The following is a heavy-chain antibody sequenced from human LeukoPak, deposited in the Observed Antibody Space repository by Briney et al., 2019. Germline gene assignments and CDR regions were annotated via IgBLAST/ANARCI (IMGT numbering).Heavy chain of an antibody. CDR3: ARKGTYYYDSSGYYYFEY. V-gene: IGHV3-7*01. CDR1: GFTFSSYW. J-gene: IGHJ4*02. Sequence: GGSLRLSCAASGFTFSSYWMSWVRQAPGKGLEWVANIKQDGSEKYYVDSVKGRFTISRDNAKNSLCLQMNSLRAEDTAVYYCARKGTYYYDSSGYYYFEYWGQGTLVTVSS. CDR2: IKQDGSEK. D-gene: IGHD3-22*01.